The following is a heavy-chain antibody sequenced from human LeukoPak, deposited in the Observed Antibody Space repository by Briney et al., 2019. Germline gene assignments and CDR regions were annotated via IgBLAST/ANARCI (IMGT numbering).Heavy chain of an antibody. CDR1: GFTFSSYW. Sequence: PGGSLRLSCAASGFTFSSYWMHWVRQAPGKGLVWVSRIYSDGSSARYADSVKGRFTISRDNAKNTLYLRMNSLRVEDTAVYYCARDYNYGMDVWGQGTTVTVSS. J-gene: IGHJ6*02. CDR2: IYSDGSSA. CDR3: ARDYNYGMDV. V-gene: IGHV3-74*01.